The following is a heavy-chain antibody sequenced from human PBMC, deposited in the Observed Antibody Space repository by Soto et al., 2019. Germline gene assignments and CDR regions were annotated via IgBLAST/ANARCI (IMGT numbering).Heavy chain of an antibody. CDR3: ARDFYNYDRRGWDDDLDM. V-gene: IGHV1-18*04. CDR1: GYIFSSYG. D-gene: IGHD3-22*01. CDR2: ISPYNGDT. Sequence: QVQLVQSGAEVRKPWASVKVACKASGYIFSSYGISWVRQAPGQGLAWMGWISPYNGDTNYAQKLQGRVTMTADTSTRAAYMELRSLRSDDTAVYYCARDFYNYDRRGWDDDLDMWSHGTMVTASS. J-gene: IGHJ3*02.